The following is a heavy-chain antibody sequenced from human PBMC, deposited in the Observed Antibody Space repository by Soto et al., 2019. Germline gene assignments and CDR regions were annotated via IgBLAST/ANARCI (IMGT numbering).Heavy chain of an antibody. V-gene: IGHV1-69*13. J-gene: IGHJ6*02. Sequence: GASVKVSCKTSGGSFGNYAISWVRQAPGQGLEWMGAIIPMFGTANYAQMFQGRVTITADESTNTAYMEVSSLRSEDSAVYYCARGATVTREYFYGMDVWGQGTTVTVSS. CDR1: GGSFGNYA. D-gene: IGHD4-4*01. CDR2: IIPMFGTA. CDR3: ARGATVTREYFYGMDV.